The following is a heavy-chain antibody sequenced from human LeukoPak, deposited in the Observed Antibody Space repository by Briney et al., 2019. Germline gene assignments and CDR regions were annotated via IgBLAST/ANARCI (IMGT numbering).Heavy chain of an antibody. J-gene: IGHJ3*01. CDR1: GLTFSNYA. D-gene: IGHD4-17*01. CDR3: AKDPNGDYVGAFDS. CDR2: ITAGGGT. Sequence: PGGSLRLSCAASGLTFSNYAMTWGRQAPGKGLEWVSSITAGGGTSYTDSVKGRFTVYRDNSKNTLYLQMNSLRAGDTALYYCAKDPNGDYVGAFDSWGQGTMVTVSS. V-gene: IGHV3-23*01.